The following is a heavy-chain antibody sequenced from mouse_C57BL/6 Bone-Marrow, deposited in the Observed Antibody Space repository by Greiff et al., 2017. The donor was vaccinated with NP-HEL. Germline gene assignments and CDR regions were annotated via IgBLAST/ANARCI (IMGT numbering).Heavy chain of an antibody. Sequence: VQLKESGPGLVKPSQSLSLTCSVTGYSITSGYYWNWIRQFPGNKLEWMGYISYDGSNNYNPSLKNRISITRDTSKNQFFLKLNSVTTEDTATYYCASSYYYGSSYEDYFDYWGQGTTLTVSS. CDR2: ISYDGSN. V-gene: IGHV3-6*01. CDR1: GYSITSGYY. CDR3: ASSYYYGSSYEDYFDY. D-gene: IGHD1-1*01. J-gene: IGHJ2*01.